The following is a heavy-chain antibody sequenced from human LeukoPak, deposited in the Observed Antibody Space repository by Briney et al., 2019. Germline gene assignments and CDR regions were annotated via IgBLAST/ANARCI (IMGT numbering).Heavy chain of an antibody. CDR3: ARASEIYSSTHVDY. Sequence: GGSLRLSCAASGFTVSSNYMSWVRQAPGKGLEWVSVIYSGGSTYYADSVKGRFTISRDNSKNTLYLQMNSLRAEDTAVYYCARASEIYSSTHVDYWGQGTLVTVSS. J-gene: IGHJ4*02. V-gene: IGHV3-53*01. D-gene: IGHD6-13*01. CDR1: GFTVSSNY. CDR2: IYSGGST.